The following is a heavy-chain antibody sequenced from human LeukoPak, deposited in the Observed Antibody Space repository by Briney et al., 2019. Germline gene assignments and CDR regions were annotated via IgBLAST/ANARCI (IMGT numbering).Heavy chain of an antibody. CDR1: GGSISSSNYY. CDR2: IYYSGST. CDR3: AAVLVAAFDI. Sequence: SETLSLTCTVSGGSISSSNYYWGWIRQPPGKGLDWIGSIYYSGSTYYNPSLKSRVTISVDTSKNQFSLKLSSVTAADTAVYYCAAVLVAAFDIWGQGTMVTVSS. D-gene: IGHD2-15*01. V-gene: IGHV4-39*01. J-gene: IGHJ3*02.